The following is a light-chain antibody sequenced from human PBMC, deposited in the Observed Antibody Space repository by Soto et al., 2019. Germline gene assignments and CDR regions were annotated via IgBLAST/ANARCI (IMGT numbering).Light chain of an antibody. CDR2: SNN. CDR3: AAWDDSLSGYV. CDR1: SSNIGSNY. V-gene: IGLV1-47*02. Sequence: SVLTQPPSASRTPGQRVTISCSGSSSNIGSNYVYWYQQLPGTAPKLLIYSNNQRPSGVPDRFSGSKSGTSASLAISGLRSEDEADYYCAAWDDSLSGYVFGTGTMVTVL. J-gene: IGLJ1*01.